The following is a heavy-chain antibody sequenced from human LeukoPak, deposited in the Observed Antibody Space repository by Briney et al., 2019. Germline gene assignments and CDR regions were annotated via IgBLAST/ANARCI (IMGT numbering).Heavy chain of an antibody. J-gene: IGHJ4*02. CDR1: GFTFDDYA. D-gene: IGHD2-2*01. CDR2: ISWNSGSI. V-gene: IGHV3-9*01. Sequence: PGRSLRLSCAASGFTFDDYAMHWVRQAPGKGLEWVSGISWNSGSIGYADSVKGRFTISRDNAKNSLYLQMNSLRAEDTALYYCAKVGDRYCSSTSCRLDYWGQGTLVTVSS. CDR3: AKVGDRYCSSTSCRLDY.